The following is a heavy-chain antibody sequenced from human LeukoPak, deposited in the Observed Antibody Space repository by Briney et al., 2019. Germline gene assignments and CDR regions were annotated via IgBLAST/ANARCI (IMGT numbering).Heavy chain of an antibody. CDR3: ARGVHSYPMVRGVNDYYYYYMDV. Sequence: ASVKISCKASGYTFTSYAMNWVRQAPGQGLEWMGWINTNTGNPTFAQGFTGRFVFSLDTSVSTTYLQINSLKSEDTAVYYCARGVHSYPMVRGVNDYYYYYMDVWGKGTTVTVSS. CDR2: INTNTGNP. J-gene: IGHJ6*03. D-gene: IGHD3-10*01. CDR1: GYTFTSYA. V-gene: IGHV7-4-1*02.